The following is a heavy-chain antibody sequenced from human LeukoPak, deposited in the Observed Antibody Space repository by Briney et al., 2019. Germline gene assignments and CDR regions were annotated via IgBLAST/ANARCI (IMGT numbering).Heavy chain of an antibody. CDR2: IIPIFGTA. J-gene: IGHJ4*02. Sequence: SVNVSCKASGGTFSSYAISWVRQAPGQGLEWMGGIIPIFGTANYAQKFQGRVTITADKSTSTAYMELSSLRSEDTAVYYCARVPRYDYVWGSYRYYFDYWGQGALVTVSS. V-gene: IGHV1-69*06. CDR3: ARVPRYDYVWGSYRYYFDY. CDR1: GGTFSSYA. D-gene: IGHD3-16*02.